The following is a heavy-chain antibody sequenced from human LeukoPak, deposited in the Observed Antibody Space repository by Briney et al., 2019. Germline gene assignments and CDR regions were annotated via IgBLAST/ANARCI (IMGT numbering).Heavy chain of an antibody. Sequence: PSETLSLTRAVYGGSFSGYYWSWIRQPPGKGLEWIGEINHSGSTNYNPSLKSRVTISVDTSKNQFSLKLSSVTAADTAVYYCARRDYGAAFDIWGQGTMVTVSS. CDR2: INHSGST. CDR3: ARRDYGAAFDI. V-gene: IGHV4-34*01. CDR1: GGSFSGYY. D-gene: IGHD4-17*01. J-gene: IGHJ3*02.